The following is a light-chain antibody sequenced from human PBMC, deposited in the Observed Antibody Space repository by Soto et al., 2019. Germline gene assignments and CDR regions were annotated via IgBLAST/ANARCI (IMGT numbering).Light chain of an antibody. J-gene: IGLJ2*01. CDR2: EVT. CDR3: SSYASTSTMV. V-gene: IGLV2-18*02. CDR1: SSDVGSYSR. Sequence: QSALTQPPSVSGSPVQSVTISCTGTSSDVGSYSRVSWYQQPPGTVPKLMIYEVTYRPSGVPDRFSGSKSGNTASLTISGLQAEDEGDYYCSSYASTSTMVFGGGTQLTVL.